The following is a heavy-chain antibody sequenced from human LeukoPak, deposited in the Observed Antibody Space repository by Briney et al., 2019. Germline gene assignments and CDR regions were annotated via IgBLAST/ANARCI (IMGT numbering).Heavy chain of an antibody. V-gene: IGHV4-30-4*08. J-gene: IGHJ3*02. D-gene: IGHD3-3*01. CDR1: GGSISSGDYY. CDR3: ARHLPTYYDFWSGQPAFDI. Sequence: SETLSLTCTVSGGSISSGDYYWSWIRQPPGKGLEWIGYIYYSGSTYYNPSLKSRVTISVDTSKNQFSLKLSSVTAADTAVYYCARHLPTYYDFWSGQPAFDIWSQGTMVTVSS. CDR2: IYYSGST.